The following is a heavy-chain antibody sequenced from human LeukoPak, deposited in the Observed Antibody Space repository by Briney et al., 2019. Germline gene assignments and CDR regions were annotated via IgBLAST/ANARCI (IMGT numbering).Heavy chain of an antibody. V-gene: IGHV3-53*01. J-gene: IGHJ6*04. D-gene: IGHD1-26*01. CDR1: GFTVSSNY. Sequence: GGSLRLPCAASGFTVSSNYMSWVRQAPGKGLEWVSVIYSGGITYYADSVKGRFTISTDNSKNTLYLQMNNLRAEDTAVYYCAREGPSFPNWGKGTTVTVSS. CDR3: AREGPSFPN. CDR2: IYSGGIT.